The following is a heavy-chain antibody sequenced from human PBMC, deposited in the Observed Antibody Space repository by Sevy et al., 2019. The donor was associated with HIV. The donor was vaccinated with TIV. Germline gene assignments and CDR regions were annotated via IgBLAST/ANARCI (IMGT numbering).Heavy chain of an antibody. CDR3: ARKYDSSGYFDY. CDR1: GFTFSSYA. D-gene: IGHD3-22*01. J-gene: IGHJ4*02. Sequence: GGSLRLSCAASGFTFSSYAMNWVRQAPGKGLEWVSGISGSGGSGDKTNYADSVKGRFTISRDDSKNSLYLQLNSLSAEDTAIYCCARKYDSSGYFDYWGQGTLVTVSS. CDR2: ISGSGGSGDKT. V-gene: IGHV3-23*01.